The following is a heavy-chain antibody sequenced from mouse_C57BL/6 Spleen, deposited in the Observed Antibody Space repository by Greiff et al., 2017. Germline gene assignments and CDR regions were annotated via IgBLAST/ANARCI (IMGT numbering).Heavy chain of an antibody. Sequence: VKLMESGPGLVAPSQSLSITCTVSGFSLTSYGVSWVRQPPGKGLEWLGVLWGDGSTHYHSALISRLSISKDNSKSKFFLRLNSLQTNDTATYYCAKFLMTTDYYAMDYWGQGTSVTVSS. CDR3: AKFLMTTDYYAMDY. CDR1: GFSLTSYG. D-gene: IGHD1-1*01. V-gene: IGHV2-3*01. J-gene: IGHJ4*01. CDR2: LWGDGST.